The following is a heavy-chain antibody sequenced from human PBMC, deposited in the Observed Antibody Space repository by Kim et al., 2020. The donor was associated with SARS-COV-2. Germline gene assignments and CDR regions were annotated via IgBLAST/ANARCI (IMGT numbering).Heavy chain of an antibody. CDR2: ISWNSGSI. CDR3: AKDRTPYGGDFDY. Sequence: GGSLRLSCAASGFTFDDYAMHWVRQAPGKGLEWVSGISWNSGSIGYADSVKGRFTISRDNAKNSLYLQMNSLRAEDTALYYCAKDRTPYGGDFDYWGQGTLVTVSS. J-gene: IGHJ4*02. CDR1: GFTFDDYA. V-gene: IGHV3-9*01. D-gene: IGHD2-15*01.